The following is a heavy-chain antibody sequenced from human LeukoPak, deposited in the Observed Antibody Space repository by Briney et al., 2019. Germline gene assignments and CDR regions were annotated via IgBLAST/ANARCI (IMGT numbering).Heavy chain of an antibody. J-gene: IGHJ5*02. CDR2: ISYDGSNK. D-gene: IGHD6-13*01. CDR3: ANGSIAAAGRRTPPGPCDL. Sequence: GGSLRLSCAASGFSFSSYGMHWVRQAPGKGLEWVAVISYDGSNKYYADSVKGRFTISRDNSKNTQYLQMNSLRAEDTAVYYFANGSIAAAGRRTPPGPCDLWGQGTLVTVSS. CDR1: GFSFSSYG. V-gene: IGHV3-30*18.